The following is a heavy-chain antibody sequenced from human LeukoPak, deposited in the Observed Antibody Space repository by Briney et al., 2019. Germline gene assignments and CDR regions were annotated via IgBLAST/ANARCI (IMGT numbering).Heavy chain of an antibody. V-gene: IGHV4-30-2*01. CDR1: DDSFSTGAFY. D-gene: IGHD3-3*01. CDR2: IYHTGVT. J-gene: IGHJ6*04. Sequence: SETLSLTCAVSDDSFSTGAFYWTWIRQPPGKGLEWIGHIYHTGVTSFNPSLKSRVTMSVDRSKNQFSLNLSSVTAADTAVYFCARARLGADTSPHSSDLLYFQMDVWGKGTTVTVSS. CDR3: ARARLGADTSPHSSDLLYFQMDV.